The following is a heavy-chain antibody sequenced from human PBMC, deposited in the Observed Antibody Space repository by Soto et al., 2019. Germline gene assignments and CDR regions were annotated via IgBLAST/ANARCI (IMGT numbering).Heavy chain of an antibody. Sequence: GGSLRLSCAASGFTFSSYAMSWVRQAPGKGLEWVSAISGSGGSTYYADSVKGRFTISRDNCKNTLYLQMNSLRAEDTAVYYCAKDSYITIFGVVIIGRDYFDYWGQGTLVTVSS. CDR1: GFTFSSYA. J-gene: IGHJ4*02. D-gene: IGHD3-3*01. V-gene: IGHV3-23*01. CDR2: ISGSGGST. CDR3: AKDSYITIFGVVIIGRDYFDY.